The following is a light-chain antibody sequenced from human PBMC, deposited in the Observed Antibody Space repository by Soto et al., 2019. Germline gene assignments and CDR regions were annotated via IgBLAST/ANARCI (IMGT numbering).Light chain of an antibody. V-gene: IGKV3-15*01. Sequence: EIVMTQSASTLSASPGERVTLSWRASQSVSSNLAWYQQKPGQAPRLLIYGASTRATGIPARFSGSGSGTDFTLTISSLQTEDVATYYCQKYNSAPQTFGQGTKVDIK. CDR2: GAS. J-gene: IGKJ1*01. CDR3: QKYNSAPQT. CDR1: QSVSSN.